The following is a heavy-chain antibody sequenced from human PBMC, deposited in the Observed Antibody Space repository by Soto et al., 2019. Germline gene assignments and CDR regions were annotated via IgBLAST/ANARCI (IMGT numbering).Heavy chain of an antibody. J-gene: IGHJ5*02. CDR3: ARISEEIVVVPASPAVDP. CDR1: GYTFTSYG. D-gene: IGHD2-2*01. Sequence: ASVKVSCKASGYTFTSYGISWVRQAPGQGLEWMGWISAYNGNTNYAQKLQGRVTMTTDTSTSTAYMELRSLRSDDTAVYYCARISEEIVVVPASPAVDPWGQGTLVTGSA. CDR2: ISAYNGNT. V-gene: IGHV1-18*01.